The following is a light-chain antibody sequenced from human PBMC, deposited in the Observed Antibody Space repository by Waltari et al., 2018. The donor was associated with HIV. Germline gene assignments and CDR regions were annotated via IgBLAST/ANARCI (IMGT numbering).Light chain of an antibody. J-gene: IGLJ3*02. CDR3: LAWDTAFSGWV. CDR2: RND. V-gene: IGLV10-54*04. Sequence: QAGLAQPPSVSAALALTAKLTCSGNENNVGYQGAAWLQHHQGHPPKLLTYRNDGRPSGVSDRFSASRSGDTASLIISGLQPEDEADYYCLAWDTAFSGWVFGSGTHLIV. CDR1: ENNVGYQG.